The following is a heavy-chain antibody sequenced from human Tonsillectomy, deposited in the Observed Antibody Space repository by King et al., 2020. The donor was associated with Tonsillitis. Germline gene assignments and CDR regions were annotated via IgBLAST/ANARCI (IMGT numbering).Heavy chain of an antibody. V-gene: IGHV3-30*18. CDR1: GFTFSSYG. D-gene: IGHD2-15*01. CDR2: LSYDGSNK. J-gene: IGHJ4*02. CDR3: AKDGGSYTLNYSFDY. Sequence: VQLVESGGGVVQPGRSLRLSCAASGFTFSSYGMHWVRQAPGKGLEWVALLSYDGSNKYYADSVKGRFTISRDNSKNTLYLQMNSLRAEDTAVYYCAKDGGSYTLNYSFDYWGQGTLVIVSS.